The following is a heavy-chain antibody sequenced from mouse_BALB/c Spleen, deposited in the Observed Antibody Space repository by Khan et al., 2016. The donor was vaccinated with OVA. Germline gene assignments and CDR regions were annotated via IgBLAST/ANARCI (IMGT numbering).Heavy chain of an antibody. V-gene: IGHV9-3-1*01. CDR2: INTYTEEP. CDR1: GYTFTNYG. J-gene: IGHJ1*01. D-gene: IGHD1-1*02. CDR3: ASGGYWYFDV. Sequence: QIQLLQSGPELKKPGETVTISCKASGYTFTNYGMNWVKQAPGKGLKWMGWINTYTEEPTYADDFKGRFAFSLETSASTAYLQINNLKNEDTATYFCASGGYWYFDVWGAGTTVTVSS.